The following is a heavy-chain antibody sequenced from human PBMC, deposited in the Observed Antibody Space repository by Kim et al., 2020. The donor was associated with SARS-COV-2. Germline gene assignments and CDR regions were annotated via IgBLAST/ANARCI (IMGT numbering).Heavy chain of an antibody. J-gene: IGHJ5*02. V-gene: IGHV4-30-2*01. Sequence: TYYNPSLKSRVTISVDRSKNQFSLKLSSVTAADTAVYYCARVGRLHWFDPWGQGTLVTVSS. CDR3: ARVGRLHWFDP. CDR2: T. D-gene: IGHD4-17*01.